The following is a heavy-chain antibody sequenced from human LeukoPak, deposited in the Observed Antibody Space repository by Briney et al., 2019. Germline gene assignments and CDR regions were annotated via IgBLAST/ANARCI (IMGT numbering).Heavy chain of an antibody. CDR1: GYTFTGYY. CDR3: ARSPHILTGENFDY. Sequence: GAPVKVSCKASGYTFTGYYIHWVRQAPGQGLEWMGWINLNSGGTNYAQKFQDRVTMTRDTSITTAYMELSRLRFDDTAPYYCARSPHILTGENFDYWGQGTLVTVSS. V-gene: IGHV1-2*02. D-gene: IGHD3-9*01. J-gene: IGHJ4*02. CDR2: INLNSGGT.